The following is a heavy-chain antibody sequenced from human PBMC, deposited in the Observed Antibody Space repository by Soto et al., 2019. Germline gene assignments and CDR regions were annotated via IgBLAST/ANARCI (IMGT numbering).Heavy chain of an antibody. V-gene: IGHV3-23*01. Sequence: GGSLRLSCAASGFTFSNYGMSWVRQAPGKGLEWVSGMKGGATYYADSVKGRFTISRDNSKNTLSLQMSSLRSEDTAVYYCAKAYGDSYFHHWGQGTLVTVSS. CDR3: AKAYGDSYFHH. J-gene: IGHJ4*02. CDR2: MKGGAT. CDR1: GFTFSNYG. D-gene: IGHD4-17*01.